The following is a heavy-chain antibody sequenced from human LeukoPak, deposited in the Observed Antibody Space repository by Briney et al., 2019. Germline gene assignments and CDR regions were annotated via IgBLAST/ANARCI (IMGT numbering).Heavy chain of an antibody. D-gene: IGHD4/OR15-4a*01. V-gene: IGHV4-30-4*08. CDR1: GGSISSGDYY. J-gene: IGHJ4*02. CDR2: IYYSGST. CDR3: ASGGPAKIFDY. Sequence: PSETLSLTCTVSGGSISSGDYYWSWIRQPPGKGLEWIGYIYYSGSTYYNPSLKSRVTISVDTSKNQFSLKLSSVTAADTAVYYCASGGPAKIFDYWGQGTLVTVSS.